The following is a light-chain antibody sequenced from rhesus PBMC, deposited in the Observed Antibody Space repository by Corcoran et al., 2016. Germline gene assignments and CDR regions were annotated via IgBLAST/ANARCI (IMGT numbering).Light chain of an antibody. CDR1: QGITNS. CDR2: EAS. V-gene: IGKV1-21*01. Sequence: DIQMTQSPSSLSASVGDRVTITCRANQGITNSLAWYQQKPGETPNLLIYEASSLQGRIPSRFSGSGSGTDFTLTSSSLQPKEFATYYCQQYYKTPYSFGRGTKVEIK. J-gene: IGKJ2*01. CDR3: QQYYKTPYS.